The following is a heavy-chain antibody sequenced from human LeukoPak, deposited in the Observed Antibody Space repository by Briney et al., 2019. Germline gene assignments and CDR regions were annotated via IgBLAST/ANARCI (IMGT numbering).Heavy chain of an antibody. CDR2: ISSSGSTI. CDR1: GFTFSDYY. Sequence: GGSLRLSCAASGFTFSDYYMSWIRQAPGKGLEWVSYISSSGSTIYYADSVKGRFTISRDNAKNSLYLQMNSLRAEDTAVYYCARDPPAWGRISPSFDPWGQGTLVTVSS. D-gene: IGHD3-16*01. V-gene: IGHV3-11*01. J-gene: IGHJ5*02. CDR3: ARDPPAWGRISPSFDP.